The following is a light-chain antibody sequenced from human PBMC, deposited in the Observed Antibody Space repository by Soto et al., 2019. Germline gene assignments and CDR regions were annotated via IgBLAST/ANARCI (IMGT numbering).Light chain of an antibody. CDR1: SSDVGSYNL. V-gene: IGLV2-23*02. J-gene: IGLJ1*01. Sequence: QSVLTQPASVSGSPGQSITISCTGTSSDVGSYNLVSWYQQHPGKAPKLMIYEVSKWPSGVSNRFSGSKSGNTASLTISGIQGEDEADYYCCSDAGRSTVYVFGTGTKLTVL. CDR2: EVS. CDR3: CSDAGRSTVYV.